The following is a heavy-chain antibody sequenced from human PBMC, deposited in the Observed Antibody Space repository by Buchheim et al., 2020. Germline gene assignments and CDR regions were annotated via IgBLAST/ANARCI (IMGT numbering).Heavy chain of an antibody. D-gene: IGHD2-8*01. CDR3: ARSRDCTNGVCYFSYYYGMDV. CDR1: GGTFSSYA. V-gene: IGHV1-69*04. CDR2: IIPILGIA. J-gene: IGHJ6*02. Sequence: QVQLVQSGAEVKKPGSSVKVSCKASGGTFSSYAISWVRQAPGQGLDWMGKIIPILGIANYAQKFQGRVTITADKSTSTAAMELRSLRSEDTAVYYCARSRDCTNGVCYFSYYYGMDVWGQGTT.